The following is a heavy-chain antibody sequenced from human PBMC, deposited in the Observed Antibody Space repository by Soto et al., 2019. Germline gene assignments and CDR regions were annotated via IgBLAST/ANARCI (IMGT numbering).Heavy chain of an antibody. CDR2: ISSSSSTI. V-gene: IGHV3-48*02. J-gene: IGHJ4*02. CDR3: AREEIAVAGTVFDY. Sequence: PGGSLRLSCAASGFTFSSYSMNWVRQAPGKGLEWVSYISSSSSTIYYADSVKGRFTISRDNAKNSLYLQMNSLRDEDTAVYYCAREEIAVAGTVFDYWGQGTLVTVSS. CDR1: GFTFSSYS. D-gene: IGHD6-19*01.